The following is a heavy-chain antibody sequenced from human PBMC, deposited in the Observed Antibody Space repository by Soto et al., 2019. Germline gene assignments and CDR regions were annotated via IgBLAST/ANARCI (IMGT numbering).Heavy chain of an antibody. CDR1: GASISSYY. CDR2: ISYSGST. V-gene: IGHV4-59*01. CDR3: ARAQPFEFHNCFDP. J-gene: IGHJ5*02. D-gene: IGHD2-2*01. Sequence: QVQLQESGPGLVKTSETLFLTCTVTGASISSYYWSWIRQPPGKGLEWIGHISYSGSTNYNPSVMGRVTVSVDRSTNQFSLKLSSVTAADTAVYYCARAQPFEFHNCFDPWGQGTLVSVSS.